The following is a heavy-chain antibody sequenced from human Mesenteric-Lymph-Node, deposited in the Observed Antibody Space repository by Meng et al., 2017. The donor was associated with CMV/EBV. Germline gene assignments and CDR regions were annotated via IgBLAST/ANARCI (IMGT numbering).Heavy chain of an antibody. CDR3: ATETDVLLWFGESRRRFDY. J-gene: IGHJ4*02. CDR2: FDPEDGET. V-gene: IGHV1-24*01. CDR1: TLTELA. D-gene: IGHD3-10*01. Sequence: TLTELAMHWVRQAPGKGLEWMGGFDPEDGETIYAQKFQGRVTMTEDTSTDTAYMELSSLRSEDTAVYYCATETDVLLWFGESRRRFDYWGQGTLVTVSS.